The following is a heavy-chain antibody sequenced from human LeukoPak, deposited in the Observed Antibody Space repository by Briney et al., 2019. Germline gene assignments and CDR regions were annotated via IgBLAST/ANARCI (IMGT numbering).Heavy chain of an antibody. V-gene: IGHV4-31*03. CDR3: ARGPGSYPLDY. CDR1: GGSISSGGHY. D-gene: IGHD1-26*01. Sequence: SETLSLTCTVSGGSISSGGHYWSWIRQHPGKGLEWIGYIYYSGSTYYNPSLKSRVTISVDTSKNQFSLKLSSVTAADTAVYYCARGPGSYPLDYWGQGTLVTVSS. CDR2: IYYSGST. J-gene: IGHJ4*02.